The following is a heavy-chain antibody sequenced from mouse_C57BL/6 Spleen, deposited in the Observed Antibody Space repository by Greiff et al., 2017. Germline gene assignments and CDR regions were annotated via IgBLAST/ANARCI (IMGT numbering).Heavy chain of an antibody. Sequence: QVQLKQPGAELVMPGASVKLSCKASGYTFTSYWMHWVKQRPGQGLEWIGEIDPSDSYTNYNQKFKGKSTLTVDKSSSTAYMQLSSLTSEDSAVYYCARFGSKTAMDYWGQGTSVTVSS. CDR3: ARFGSKTAMDY. CDR2: IDPSDSYT. V-gene: IGHV1-69*01. CDR1: GYTFTSYW. J-gene: IGHJ4*01. D-gene: IGHD2-2*01.